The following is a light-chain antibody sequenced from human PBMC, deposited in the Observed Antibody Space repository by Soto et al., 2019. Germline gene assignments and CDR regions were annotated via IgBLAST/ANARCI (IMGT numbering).Light chain of an antibody. V-gene: IGLV1-51*01. CDR2: DDD. CDR1: SSNIGNNY. Sequence: QSVLTQPPSVSAAPGQKVTISCSGSSSNIGNNYVSWYQQLPGTAPKLLIYDDDKRPSGIPDRFSGSKSGTSATLGITGFQTGDEADYYCGSWDSSLSADVFGTGTKVTVL. J-gene: IGLJ1*01. CDR3: GSWDSSLSADV.